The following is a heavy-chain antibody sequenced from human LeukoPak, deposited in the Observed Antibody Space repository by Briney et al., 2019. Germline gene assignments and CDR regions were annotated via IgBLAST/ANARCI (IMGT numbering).Heavy chain of an antibody. CDR1: GFSFSSYW. CDR2: IKQDGSEK. J-gene: IGHJ4*02. Sequence: GGSLRLSCAASGFSFSSYWMAWVRQAPGKGLEWVANIKQDGSEKYYVDSVKGRFTISRDNAKNSLYLQMNSLRAKDTAVYYCARVTSGGSCFYWGQGTLVTVSS. CDR3: ARVTSGGSCFY. D-gene: IGHD2-15*01. V-gene: IGHV3-7*01.